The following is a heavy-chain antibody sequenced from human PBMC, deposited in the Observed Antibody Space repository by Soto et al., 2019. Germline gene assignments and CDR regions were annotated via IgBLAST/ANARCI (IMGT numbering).Heavy chain of an antibody. CDR3: ARDRGSGYYPWLYGMDV. CDR1: GFTFSSYS. D-gene: IGHD3-22*01. CDR2: ISSSSSTI. V-gene: IGHV3-48*01. J-gene: IGHJ6*02. Sequence: EVQLVESGGGLVQPGGSLRLSCAASGFTFSSYSMNWVRQAPGKGLEWVSYISSSSSTIYYADSVKGRFTISRDNAKNSLYLQMNSLRAEDTAVYYCARDRGSGYYPWLYGMDVWGQGTTVTVSS.